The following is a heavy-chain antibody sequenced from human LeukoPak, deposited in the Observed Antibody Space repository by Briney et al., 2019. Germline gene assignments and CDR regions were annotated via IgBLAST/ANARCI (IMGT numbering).Heavy chain of an antibody. D-gene: IGHD2-2*01. CDR3: ARVRDIIVVVPTRRFAFDI. CDR1: GDSISNYY. Sequence: SETLSLTCTVSGDSISNYYWSWIRQPAGKGLEWIGRIYTSGSTNYNPSLKSRVTMSVDTSKNQFSLKLSSVTAADTAVYYCARVRDIIVVVPTRRFAFDIWGQGTMVTVSS. J-gene: IGHJ3*02. V-gene: IGHV4-4*07. CDR2: IYTSGST.